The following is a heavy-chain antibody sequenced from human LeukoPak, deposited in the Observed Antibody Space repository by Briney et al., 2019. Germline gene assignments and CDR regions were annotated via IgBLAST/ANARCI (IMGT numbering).Heavy chain of an antibody. D-gene: IGHD1-1*01. CDR2: INHSGST. V-gene: IGHV4-34*01. CDR1: GGFFSGYY. CDR3: ARLKRTAVYGMDV. J-gene: IGHJ6*02. Sequence: PSETLSLTCAVYGGFFSGYYWSWIRQPPGKGLEWIGEINHSGSTNYNPSLKSRVTISVDTSKNQFSLKLSSVTAADTAVYYCARLKRTAVYGMDVWGQGTTVTVSS.